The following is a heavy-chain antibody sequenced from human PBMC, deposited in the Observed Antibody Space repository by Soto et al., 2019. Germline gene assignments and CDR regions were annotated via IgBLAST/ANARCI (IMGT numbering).Heavy chain of an antibody. V-gene: IGHV4-59*12. CDR1: GGSISVYY. D-gene: IGHD4-17*01. CDR3: ARERLSWNGDYVPVLAKIKYYYYGMDV. Sequence: PSETLSLTCTVSGGSISVYYWSWIRQPPGKGLEWIGYIYYSGSTNYNPSLKSRVTISVDTSKNQFSLKLSSVTAADTAVYYCARERLSWNGDYVPVLAKIKYYYYGMDVWGQGTTVTVSS. CDR2: IYYSGST. J-gene: IGHJ6*02.